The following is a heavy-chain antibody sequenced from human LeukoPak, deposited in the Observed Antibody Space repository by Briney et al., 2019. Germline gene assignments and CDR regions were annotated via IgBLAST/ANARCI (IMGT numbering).Heavy chain of an antibody. CDR3: AELGITMIGGV. Sequence: GGSLRPSCAASGFTLSSYEMSWGRQAPGRGLEWVSYISSSGSTIYYADSVKGRFTISRDNAKNALYLQMTSLRAEDTAVYYCAELGITMIGGVWGKGTPVTISS. D-gene: IGHD3-10*02. J-gene: IGHJ6*04. V-gene: IGHV3-48*03. CDR2: ISSSGSTI. CDR1: GFTLSSYE.